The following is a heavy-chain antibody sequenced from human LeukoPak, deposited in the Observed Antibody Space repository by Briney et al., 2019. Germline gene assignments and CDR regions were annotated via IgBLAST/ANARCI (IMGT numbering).Heavy chain of an antibody. CDR2: IYYSGST. V-gene: IGHV4-59*01. CDR3: ARGGYYGSGDDFRFDP. Sequence: SETLSLTCAVYGGSFSGYYWGWIRQPPGKGLEWIGYIYYSGSTNYKPSLKSRVTISVDTSKNQFSLKLSSVTAADTAVYYCARGGYYGSGDDFRFDPWGQGTLVTVSS. D-gene: IGHD3-10*01. J-gene: IGHJ5*02. CDR1: GGSFSGYY.